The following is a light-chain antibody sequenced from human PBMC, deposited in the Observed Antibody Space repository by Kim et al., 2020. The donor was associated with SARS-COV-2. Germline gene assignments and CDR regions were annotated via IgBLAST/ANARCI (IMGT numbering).Light chain of an antibody. CDR3: QQYNSYPLT. Sequence: DIQMTQSRSTLSASVGDRVTIACRASQSISSWLAWYQQKPGKAPKLLIHTASRLQSGVPSRFSGSGSGTDFTLTISSLQPDDFATYYCQQYNSYPLTFGGGTKVDIK. V-gene: IGKV1-5*03. J-gene: IGKJ4*01. CDR2: TAS. CDR1: QSISSW.